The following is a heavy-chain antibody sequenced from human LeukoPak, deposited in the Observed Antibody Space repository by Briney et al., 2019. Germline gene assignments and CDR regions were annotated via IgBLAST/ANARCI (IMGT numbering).Heavy chain of an antibody. D-gene: IGHD6-13*01. CDR1: GFTFSSYS. J-gene: IGHJ4*02. CDR2: ISSSSSYI. V-gene: IGHV3-21*01. CDR3: ARGLGIYSSPGEFDY. Sequence: PGGSLRLSCAASGFTFSSYSMNWVRQAPGKGLEWVSSISSSSSYIYYADSVKGRFTISRDNAKNSLYLQMNSLRAEDTAVYYCARGLGIYSSPGEFDYWGQGTLVTVSS.